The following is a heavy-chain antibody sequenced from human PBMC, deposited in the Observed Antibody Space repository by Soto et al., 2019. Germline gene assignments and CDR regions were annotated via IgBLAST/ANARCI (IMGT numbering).Heavy chain of an antibody. CDR1: GFTFSGYG. Sequence: EVQLLESGGDLVQRGGSLRLSCAASGFTFSGYGMSWVRQAPGKGLEWVSSITSSGSNTYYVDSVQGRFTISRDNSKNMLYLQMTSLTAEDTAVYYCAKEQGRVAAALDYWGQGTLVTVSS. CDR3: AKEQGRVAAALDY. D-gene: IGHD6-13*01. CDR2: ITSSGSNT. J-gene: IGHJ4*02. V-gene: IGHV3-23*05.